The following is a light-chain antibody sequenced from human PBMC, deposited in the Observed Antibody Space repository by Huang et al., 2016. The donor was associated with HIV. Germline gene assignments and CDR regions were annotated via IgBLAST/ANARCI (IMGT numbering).Light chain of an antibody. CDR2: GAS. J-gene: IGKJ1*01. CDR3: HHYSNWPPTWT. V-gene: IGKV3-15*01. Sequence: EIVMTQSPATLSVSPGERATLSCRASQSVAKHFAWYQQKPGQAPRLRIYGASTRATGIPARFSGSGSGTEFTHTISSLQSEDFAVYYCHHYSNWPPTWTFGQGTKVEIK. CDR1: QSVAKH.